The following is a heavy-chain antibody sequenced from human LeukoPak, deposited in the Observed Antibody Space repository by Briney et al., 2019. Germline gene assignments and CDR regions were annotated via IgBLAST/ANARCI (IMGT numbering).Heavy chain of an antibody. J-gene: IGHJ4*02. V-gene: IGHV3-48*01. D-gene: IGHD2-8*01. CDR2: ISSSSSTI. Sequence: PGGSLRLSCAASGFTFSNAWMSWVRQAPGKGLEWVSYISSSSSTIYYADSVKGRFTISRDNAKNSLYLQMNSLRAEDTAVYYCARVRVYEIDYWGQGTLVTVSS. CDR1: GFTFSNAW. CDR3: ARVRVYEIDY.